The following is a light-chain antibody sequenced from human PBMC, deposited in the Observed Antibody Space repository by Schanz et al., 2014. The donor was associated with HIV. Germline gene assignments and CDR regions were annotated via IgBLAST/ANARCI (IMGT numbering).Light chain of an antibody. Sequence: NFMLTQPHSVSESPGKTVTISCTRSSGSIASNYVQRYQQPPGSAPTTVIYEDNQRPSGVPDRFSGSIDSSSNSASLTISGLKTEDEADYYCQSYDSSNHVVFGGGTKLTVL. CDR2: EDN. J-gene: IGLJ2*01. V-gene: IGLV6-57*04. CDR3: QSYDSSNHVV. CDR1: SGSIASNY.